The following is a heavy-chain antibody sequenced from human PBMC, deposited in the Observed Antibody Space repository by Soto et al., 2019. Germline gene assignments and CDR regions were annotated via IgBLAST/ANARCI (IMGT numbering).Heavy chain of an antibody. V-gene: IGHV3-30*18. D-gene: IGHD5-18*01. J-gene: IGHJ6*02. CDR2: ISYDGSNK. CDR1: LFTFSSYG. CDR3: AKDTAYYYYGMDV. Sequence: LGGSLRLSCAASLFTFSSYGIHWVRQAPGKGLEWVAVISYDGSNKYYADSVKGRFTISRDNSKNTLYLQMNSLRAEDTAVYYCAKDTAYYYYGMDVWGQGTTVTVSS.